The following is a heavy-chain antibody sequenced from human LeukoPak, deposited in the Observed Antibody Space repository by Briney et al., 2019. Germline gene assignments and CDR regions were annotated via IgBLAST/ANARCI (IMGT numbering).Heavy chain of an antibody. CDR1: GASISSYY. Sequence: SETLSLTCTVSGASISSYYWSWIRQPPGKGLEWIGYIYYSGSTNYNPSLKSRVTISVDTSKNQFSLKLSSVTAADTAVYYCAGVPTAIWRFDPWGQGTLVTVSS. CDR3: AGVPTAIWRFDP. V-gene: IGHV4-59*01. CDR2: IYYSGST. D-gene: IGHD2-2*01. J-gene: IGHJ5*02.